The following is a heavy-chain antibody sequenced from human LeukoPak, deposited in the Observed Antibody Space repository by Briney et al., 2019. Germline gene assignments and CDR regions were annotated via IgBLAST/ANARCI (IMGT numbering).Heavy chain of an antibody. J-gene: IGHJ4*02. CDR2: IYYSGST. CDR1: GGSISSSSYY. D-gene: IGHD3-10*01. CDR3: ARRFSVGSFDY. V-gene: IGHV4-39*01. Sequence: PETLSLTCTVSGGSISSSSYYWGWIRQPPGKGLEWIGRIYYSGSTYYNPSLKSRVTISVDTSKNQFSLKLSSVTAADTAVYYCARRFSVGSFDYWGQGTLVTVSS.